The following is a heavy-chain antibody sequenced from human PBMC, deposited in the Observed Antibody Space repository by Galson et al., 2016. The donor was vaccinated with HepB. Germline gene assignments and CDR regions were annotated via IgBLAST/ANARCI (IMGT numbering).Heavy chain of an antibody. J-gene: IGHJ1*01. D-gene: IGHD3-3*01. Sequence: SETLSLTCGVSGGSVSGFYWSWIRQPPGKGLEWIGEVNHSGSINYNPSIKSRVTISIDTSKNQLSLNRNPVTAADTAVYYCARSSWSGSGWADFQHWGQGTLVIVSS. V-gene: IGHV4-34*01. CDR2: VNHSGSI. CDR3: ARSSWSGSGWADFQH. CDR1: GGSVSGFY.